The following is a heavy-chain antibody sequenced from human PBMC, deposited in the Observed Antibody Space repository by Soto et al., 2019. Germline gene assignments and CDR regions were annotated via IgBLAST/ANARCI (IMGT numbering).Heavy chain of an antibody. V-gene: IGHV3-30-3*01. J-gene: IGHJ4*02. CDR2: ISYDGSNK. Sequence: QVQLVESGGGVVQPGRSLRLSCAASGFTFSNYAMHWVRQAPGKGLEWVAVISYDGSNKYYADSVKGRFTISRDNSKNTVYLQMNSLRAEDTAVYYCARDRSHSSSPYFDYWGQGTLVTVSS. CDR3: ARDRSHSSSPYFDY. D-gene: IGHD6-6*01. CDR1: GFTFSNYA.